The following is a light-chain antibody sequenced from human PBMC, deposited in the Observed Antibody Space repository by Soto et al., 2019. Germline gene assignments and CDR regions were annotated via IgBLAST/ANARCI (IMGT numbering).Light chain of an antibody. Sequence: EIVLTQSPGTPSLSPGERATLSCRASQSVTSSYLAWYQQKPGQAPRLLVYGASSLATGIPDRFSGSESGTDFTLTISRLEPEDFAVYYCQQYGSSPLTFGGGTKVEVK. CDR2: GAS. J-gene: IGKJ4*01. V-gene: IGKV3-20*01. CDR3: QQYGSSPLT. CDR1: QSVTSSY.